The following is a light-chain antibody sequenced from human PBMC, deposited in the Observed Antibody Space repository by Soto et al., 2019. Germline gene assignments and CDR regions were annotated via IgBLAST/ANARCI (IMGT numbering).Light chain of an antibody. Sequence: QSALTQPASVSESPGQSISISCGGGRNDIGTYNLVSWYQQHPCKAPKLIIYEGNKRPSGVSNRFSGSRSGNTASLTISGLQAEDEADYYCCSYTDGSSLLFGGGTKVTVL. CDR3: CSYTDGSSLL. CDR2: EGN. J-gene: IGLJ3*02. CDR1: RNDIGTYNL. V-gene: IGLV2-23*01.